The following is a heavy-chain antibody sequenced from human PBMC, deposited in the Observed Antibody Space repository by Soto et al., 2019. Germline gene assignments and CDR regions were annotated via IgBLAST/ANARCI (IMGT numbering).Heavy chain of an antibody. Sequence: GGSLRLSCAASGFTFSSYGMHWVRQAPGKGLEWVEVISYDGSNKYYADSGKGPIAISRDNTKNTLYMQMNSLRAEDRPVYYCATGRGSVSGNRRGYEYYQHWGQGTLVTVSS. CDR1: GFTFSSYG. CDR2: ISYDGSNK. V-gene: IGHV3-30*03. D-gene: IGHD6-19*01. J-gene: IGHJ1*01. CDR3: ATGRGSVSGNRRGYEYYQH.